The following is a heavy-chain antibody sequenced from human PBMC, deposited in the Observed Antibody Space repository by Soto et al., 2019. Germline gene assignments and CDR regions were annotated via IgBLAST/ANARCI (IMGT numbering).Heavy chain of an antibody. CDR1: GYTFTSYS. V-gene: IGHV1-46*01. J-gene: IGHJ6*02. Sequence: ASVKVSCKASGYTFTSYSMHWVQQAPGQGLEWMGIINPSGGSTSYAQKFQGRVTMTRDTSTSTVYMELSRLGSEDTAVYYCARATRHDCYGMDVWGQGTTVTVSS. D-gene: IGHD4-17*01. CDR3: ARATRHDCYGMDV. CDR2: INPSGGST.